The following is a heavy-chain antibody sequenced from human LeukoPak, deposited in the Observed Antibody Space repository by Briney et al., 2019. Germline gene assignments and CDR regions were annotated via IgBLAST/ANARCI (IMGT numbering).Heavy chain of an antibody. V-gene: IGHV1-8*01. CDR2: MNPNSGNT. CDR1: GYTFTSYD. CDR3: ARGIEMVTAGEYYFDY. J-gene: IGHJ4*02. Sequence: ASVKVSCKASGYTFTSYDINWVRQATGQGLERMGWMNPNSGNTGYAQKFQGRVTMTRNTSISTAYMELSSLRSEDTAVYYCARGIEMVTAGEYYFDYWGQGTLVTVSS. D-gene: IGHD2-21*02.